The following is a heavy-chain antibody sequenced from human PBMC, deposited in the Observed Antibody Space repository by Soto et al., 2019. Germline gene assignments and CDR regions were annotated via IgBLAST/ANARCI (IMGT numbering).Heavy chain of an antibody. Sequence: GGSLRLSCAASGFTFSSYGMHWVRQAPGKGLEWVAVISYDGSNKYYADSVKGRFTISRDNSKNTLYLQMNSLRAEDTAVYYCAKDLVGAYSNYVFDYWGQGTLVTVSS. CDR1: GFTFSSYG. D-gene: IGHD4-4*01. CDR3: AKDLVGAYSNYVFDY. V-gene: IGHV3-30*18. J-gene: IGHJ4*02. CDR2: ISYDGSNK.